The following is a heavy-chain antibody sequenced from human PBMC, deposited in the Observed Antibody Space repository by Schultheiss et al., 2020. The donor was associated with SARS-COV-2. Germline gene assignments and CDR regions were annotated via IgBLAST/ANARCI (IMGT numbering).Heavy chain of an antibody. CDR3: AVKYYYDSSGPRRVVSPFGY. D-gene: IGHD3-22*01. J-gene: IGHJ4*02. CDR2: ISYDGSNK. V-gene: IGHV3-30*03. Sequence: GGSLRLSCAASGFTSSSYEMHWVRQGPGKGLEWVAVISYDGSNKYYADSVKGRFTISRDNSKNSLYLQMNSLRAEDTAVYYCAVKYYYDSSGPRRVVSPFGYWGQGTLVTVSS. CDR1: GFTSSSYE.